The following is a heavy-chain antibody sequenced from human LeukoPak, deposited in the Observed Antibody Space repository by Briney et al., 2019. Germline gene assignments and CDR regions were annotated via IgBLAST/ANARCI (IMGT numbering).Heavy chain of an antibody. J-gene: IGHJ6*03. Sequence: SETLSLTCTVSGGSISSYYWSWIRQPPGKGLEWIGYIYYSGSTNYNPSLKSRVTISVDTSKNQFSLKLSSVTAADTAVYYCARGRGGIAAAGTLDYYYYYYMDVWGKGTTVTVSS. CDR1: GGSISSYY. CDR2: IYYSGST. V-gene: IGHV4-59*01. D-gene: IGHD6-13*01. CDR3: ARGRGGIAAAGTLDYYYYYYMDV.